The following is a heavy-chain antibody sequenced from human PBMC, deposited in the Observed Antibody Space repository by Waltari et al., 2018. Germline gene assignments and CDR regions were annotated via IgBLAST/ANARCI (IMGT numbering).Heavy chain of an antibody. CDR1: GFTFSSYE. CDR3: ARETHYYDILTGYYAALRPHPNWYFDL. CDR2: ISSSGSTI. J-gene: IGHJ2*01. D-gene: IGHD3-9*01. Sequence: GSLRLSCAASGFTFSSYEMNWVRQAPGKGLEWVSYISSSGSTIYYADSVKGRFTISRDNAKNSLYLQMNSLRAEDTAVYYCARETHYYDILTGYYAALRPHPNWYFDLWGRGTLVTVSS. V-gene: IGHV3-48*03.